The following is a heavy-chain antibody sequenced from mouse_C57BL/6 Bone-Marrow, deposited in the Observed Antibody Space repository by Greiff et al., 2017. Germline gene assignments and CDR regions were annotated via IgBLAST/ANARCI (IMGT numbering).Heavy chain of an antibody. CDR1: GYTFTGYW. J-gene: IGHJ3*01. Sequence: QVQLQQSGAELMKPGASVKLSCKATGYTFTGYWIEWVKQRPGHGLEWIGEILPGGGSTNYNEKFKGKAPFTADTSSNTAYMQLSSLTTEDSAIYYCAKYYGSRAGRFAYWGQGTLVTVSA. D-gene: IGHD1-1*01. CDR3: AKYYGSRAGRFAY. V-gene: IGHV1-9*01. CDR2: ILPGGGST.